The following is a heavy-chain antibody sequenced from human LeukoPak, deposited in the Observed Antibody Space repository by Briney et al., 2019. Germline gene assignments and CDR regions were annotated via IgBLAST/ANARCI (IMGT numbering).Heavy chain of an antibody. CDR1: GFTFSSYA. J-gene: IGHJ3*02. CDR2: ISGSGGST. V-gene: IGHV3-23*01. CDR3: AKGYCGGDCYPHDAFDI. D-gene: IGHD2-21*02. Sequence: GGSLRLSCAASGFTFSSYAMSWVRQAPGKGLEGVSAISGSGGSTYYADSVKGRFTISRDNSKNTLYLQMNSLRAEDTAVYYCAKGYCGGDCYPHDAFDIWGQGTMVTVSS.